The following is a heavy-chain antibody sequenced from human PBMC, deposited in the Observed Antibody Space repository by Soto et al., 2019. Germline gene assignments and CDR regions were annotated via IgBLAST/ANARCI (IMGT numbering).Heavy chain of an antibody. CDR1: GYSFTSSG. Sequence: QVHLEQSGAEVKKPGASVKVSCKASGYSFTSSGFTWVRQAHGQGLEWVGWISAYNGYTNYAQKLQVRVTMTTDTSTTTAYMELRGLTSDDTAVYYCASDVARDRQYSASDSGLDYWGQGTLVTVSS. CDR2: ISAYNGYT. V-gene: IGHV1-18*01. D-gene: IGHD5-12*01. J-gene: IGHJ4*02. CDR3: ASDVARDRQYSASDSGLDY.